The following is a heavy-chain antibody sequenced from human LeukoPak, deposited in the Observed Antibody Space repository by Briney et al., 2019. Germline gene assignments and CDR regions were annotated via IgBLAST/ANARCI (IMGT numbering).Heavy chain of an antibody. J-gene: IGHJ4*02. CDR1: GFTFSSYA. CDR3: ARGDYGDAYYFDY. D-gene: IGHD4-17*01. Sequence: PGGSLRLSCAASGFTFSSYAMHWVRQAPGKGLEYVSAISSNGGSAYYANSVKGRFTISRDNSKNTLYLQMGSLRAEDMAVYYCARGDYGDAYYFDYWGQGTLVTVSS. CDR2: ISSNGGSA. V-gene: IGHV3-64*01.